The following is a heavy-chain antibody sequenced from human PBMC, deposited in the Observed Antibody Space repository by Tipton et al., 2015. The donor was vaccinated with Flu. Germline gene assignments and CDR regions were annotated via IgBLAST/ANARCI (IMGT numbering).Heavy chain of an antibody. CDR1: GSSVKYFF. CDR3: ARSGSYHHYYFDL. V-gene: IGHV4-4*07. CDR2: IYTDGKT. J-gene: IGHJ2*01. D-gene: IGHD1-26*01. Sequence: TLSLTCSVSGSSVKYFFWNWIRQPAGGGLEWIGHIYTDGKTNYNPSLKRRAIMSLDTSNNQFSLSLSSVTAADTAIYYCARSGSYHHYYFDLWGRGTLVSVSS.